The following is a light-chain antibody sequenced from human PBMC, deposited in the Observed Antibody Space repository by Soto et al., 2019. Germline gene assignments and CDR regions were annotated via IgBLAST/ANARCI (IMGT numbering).Light chain of an antibody. V-gene: IGKV1-9*01. J-gene: IGKJ2*01. CDR1: QDTRRT. Sequence: DIQLTQSPSFLSASVGDRVTISCRASQDTRRTLAWYQQETGRAPRLLIYAASIVQSGVPSRFSGSGSGTEFTLTVSGLQPEDFATYYCQQLNAYPHTFGQGTKVEIK. CDR3: QQLNAYPHT. CDR2: AAS.